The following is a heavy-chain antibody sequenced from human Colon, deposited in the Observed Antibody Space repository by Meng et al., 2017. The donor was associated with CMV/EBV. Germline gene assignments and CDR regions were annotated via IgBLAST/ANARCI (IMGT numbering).Heavy chain of an antibody. V-gene: IGHV4-39*07. CDR2: IYYSGST. D-gene: IGHD1-20*01. Sequence: SETLSLTCTVSGGSISSSSYYWGWIRQPPGKGLEWIGSIYYSGSTYYNPSLKSRVTISVDTSKNQFSLKLSSVTAADTAVYYCAIAINWRLRSPYYYYGMDVWGQGTTVTVSS. CDR1: GGSISSSSYY. J-gene: IGHJ6*02. CDR3: AIAINWRLRSPYYYYGMDV.